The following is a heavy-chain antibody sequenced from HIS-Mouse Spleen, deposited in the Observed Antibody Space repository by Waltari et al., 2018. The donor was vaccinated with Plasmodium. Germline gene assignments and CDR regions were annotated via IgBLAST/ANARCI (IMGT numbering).Heavy chain of an antibody. CDR3: ARTIAAAGTGDAFDM. J-gene: IGHJ3*02. CDR2: INSDGSST. V-gene: IGHV3-74*01. Sequence: EVQLVESGGCLVQPGGSLRLSCAASGFTFSSHWMHWVRQAPGKGLVWVARINSDGSSTRYADSVKGRFTISRDNAKNALYLQMNSLRAEDTAVYYCARTIAAAGTGDAFDMWGQGTMVTVSS. D-gene: IGHD6-13*01. CDR1: GFTFSSHW.